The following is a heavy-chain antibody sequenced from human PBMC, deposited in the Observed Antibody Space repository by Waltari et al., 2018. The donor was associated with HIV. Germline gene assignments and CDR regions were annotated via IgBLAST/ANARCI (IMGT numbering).Heavy chain of an antibody. D-gene: IGHD3-3*01. CDR1: GVTFTNAW. CDR2: IKSTTDGGTT. V-gene: IGHV3-15*01. Sequence: EVQLVESGGGLVKPGGSLRLSCVGSGVTFTNAWMSWVRQAPGKGLEGGDRIKSTTDGGTTDYAAPVKGRFYISRDDSKNRVFLQINSLKTEDTAVYYCTTVSHDFWTGYYYDYFDHWGQGTLATVSS. CDR3: TTVSHDFWTGYYYDYFDH. J-gene: IGHJ4*02.